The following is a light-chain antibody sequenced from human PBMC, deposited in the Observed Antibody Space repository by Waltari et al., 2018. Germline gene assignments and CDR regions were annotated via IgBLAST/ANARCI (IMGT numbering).Light chain of an antibody. J-gene: IGKJ4*01. CDR2: AVS. CDR3: QQGHGLPLT. V-gene: IGKV1-12*01. CDR1: RDISSW. Sequence: DIQMTQSPSSVSASVGDRVTINCRASRDISSWLAWYQQKPGTAPKLLIYAVSSLQSGVPSRFNGSGSGTYFTLTISSLQPEDFAIYYCQQGHGLPLTFCGGTKVEIK.